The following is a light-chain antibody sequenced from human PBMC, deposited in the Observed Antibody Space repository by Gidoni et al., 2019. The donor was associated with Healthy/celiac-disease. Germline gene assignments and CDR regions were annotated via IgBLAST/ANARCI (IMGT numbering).Light chain of an antibody. CDR2: DAS. CDR3: QQYNSYPWT. J-gene: IGKJ1*01. CDR1: QSISSW. Sequence: DIQMTQSPSTLSASVGDRVTITCRASQSISSWLAWYQQKPGKAPKLLIYDASSLESGVPSRFSGSGSGTEFTLTISSLQPYDLATYYCQQYNSYPWTFGQGTKVEIK. V-gene: IGKV1-5*01.